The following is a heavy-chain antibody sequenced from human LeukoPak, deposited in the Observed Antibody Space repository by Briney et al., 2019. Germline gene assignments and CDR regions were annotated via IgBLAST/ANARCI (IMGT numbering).Heavy chain of an antibody. CDR3: ARVERFLEWFRSEDYYYMDV. J-gene: IGHJ6*03. V-gene: IGHV3-7*01. D-gene: IGHD3-3*01. CDR2: IRQDGSEK. Sequence: GGSLRLSCAASGFTFSRYWMTWVRQAPGKGLEWVANIRQDGSEKYYVDSVKGRFTISRDNAKNSLYLQMNSLRAEDTAVYYCARVERFLEWFRSEDYYYMDVWGKGTMVTVSS. CDR1: GFTFSRYW.